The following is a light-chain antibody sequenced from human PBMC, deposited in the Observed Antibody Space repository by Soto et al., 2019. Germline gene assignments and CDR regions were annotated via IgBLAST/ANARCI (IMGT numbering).Light chain of an antibody. J-gene: IGLJ1*01. Sequence: QSVLKLPGSMSEAPGQRVTISCTGNSSKIGAGYDVHWYQQLPGTAPKLLIYGNSNRPSGVPDRFSGCKSGTSASLAITGLQAEDEADYYCQSYDSSLSGYVFGTETKVTVL. CDR1: SSKIGAGYD. CDR2: GNS. CDR3: QSYDSSLSGYV. V-gene: IGLV1-40*01.